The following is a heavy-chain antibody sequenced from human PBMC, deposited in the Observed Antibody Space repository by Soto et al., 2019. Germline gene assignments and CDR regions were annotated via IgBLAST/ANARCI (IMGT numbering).Heavy chain of an antibody. J-gene: IGHJ3*02. V-gene: IGHV1-69*12. Sequence: QVQLVQSGAEVKKPGSSVKVSCKASGGTFSSYAISWVRQAPGQGLEWMGGIIPTFGTANYAQKFQGRVTISADESTSTAYMELRSLRSEDTAVYYCATPRAHYYDSSGYLVDIWCQGTMVTVSS. CDR3: ATPRAHYYDSSGYLVDI. CDR1: GGTFSSYA. CDR2: IIPTFGTA. D-gene: IGHD3-22*01.